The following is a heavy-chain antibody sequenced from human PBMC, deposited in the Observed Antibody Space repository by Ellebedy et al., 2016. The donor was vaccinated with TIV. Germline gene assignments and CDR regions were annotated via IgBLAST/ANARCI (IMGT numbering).Heavy chain of an antibody. CDR3: ARGGVTAMVISY. D-gene: IGHD5-18*01. Sequence: SETLSLTCTVPGGSISSSRYYWGWIRQPPGKGLEWIGSIYYSGSTYYNPSLKSRVTISVDTSKNQFSLKLSSVTAADTAVYYCARGGVTAMVISYWGQGTLVTVSS. CDR1: GGSISSSRYY. J-gene: IGHJ4*02. CDR2: IYYSGST. V-gene: IGHV4-39*01.